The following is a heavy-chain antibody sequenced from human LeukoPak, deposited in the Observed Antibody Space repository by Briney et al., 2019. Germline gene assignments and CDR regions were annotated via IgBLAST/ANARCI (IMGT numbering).Heavy chain of an antibody. J-gene: IGHJ4*02. CDR2: MNPNSGNT. V-gene: IGHV1-8*01. CDR1: GYTFTIYD. CDR3: ARGARWSYGKPFDY. Sequence: ASVKVSCKASGYTFTIYDINWVRQATGQGLEWMGWMNPNSGNTGYAQKFQGRVTMTRNTSISTAYMELSSLRSEDTAVYYRARGARWSYGKPFDYWGQGTLVTVSS. D-gene: IGHD5-18*01.